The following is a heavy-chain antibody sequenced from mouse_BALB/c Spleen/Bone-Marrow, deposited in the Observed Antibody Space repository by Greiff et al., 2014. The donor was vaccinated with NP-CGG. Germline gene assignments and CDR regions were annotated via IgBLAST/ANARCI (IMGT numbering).Heavy chain of an antibody. D-gene: IGHD2-3*01. V-gene: IGHV1S29*02. J-gene: IGHJ3*01. CDR1: GYTFTDYN. CDR3: ARGWLLSWFAY. Sequence: VQLQQSGPELVKPGASVKISCKASGYTFTDYNMHWVKQSHGRSLEWIGYIYPYNGGTGYNQKFKSKATLTVDNSSSTAYTELRSLTSEDSAIYYCARGWLLSWFAYWGQGTLVTVSA. CDR2: IYPYNGGT.